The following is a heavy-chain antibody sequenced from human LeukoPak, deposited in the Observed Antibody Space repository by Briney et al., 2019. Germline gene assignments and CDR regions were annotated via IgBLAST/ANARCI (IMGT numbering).Heavy chain of an antibody. V-gene: IGHV4-38-2*01. D-gene: IGHD6-13*01. Sequence: ASETLSLTCAVSGYSICSGYYWGWIRQPPGKGLEWIGTLYHSGSTYYNPSLKSRVTISADTSKNQFTLNLSSVTAADTAVYNCARGRGTAAAGHFDYWGQGTLVTVSS. CDR2: LYHSGST. J-gene: IGHJ4*02. CDR1: GYSICSGYY. CDR3: ARGRGTAAAGHFDY.